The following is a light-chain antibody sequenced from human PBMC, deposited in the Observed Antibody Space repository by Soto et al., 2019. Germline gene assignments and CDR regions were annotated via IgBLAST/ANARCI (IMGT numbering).Light chain of an antibody. CDR1: QSVSSSY. CDR2: AAS. V-gene: IGKV3-20*01. CDR3: QQYGSSPPYT. Sequence: EIVLTQSPGTLSWSPGERATLSCRASQSVSSSYLAWYQQKPGQAPRLLMYAASSRATGIPDRFSGSGSGTDFTLTISRLEPEDFAVYYCQQYGSSPPYTFGQGTKLEIK. J-gene: IGKJ2*01.